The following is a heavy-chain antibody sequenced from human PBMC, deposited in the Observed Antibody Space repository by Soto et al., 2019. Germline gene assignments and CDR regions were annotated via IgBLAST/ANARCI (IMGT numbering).Heavy chain of an antibody. J-gene: IGHJ3*01. CDR2: IWDDGRDK. CDR3: VRGATTTGWFDAFGL. V-gene: IGHV3-33*03. D-gene: IGHD6-19*01. CDR1: GLNISSPG. Sequence: GGSLRLSCVASGLNISSPGMHWVRQAPGKGMEWVSFIWDDGRDKYYADSVEGRFLISRDNSKNTMNLQVKRLRPEDTALYYCVRGATTTGWFDAFGLWGRGTMVTVSS.